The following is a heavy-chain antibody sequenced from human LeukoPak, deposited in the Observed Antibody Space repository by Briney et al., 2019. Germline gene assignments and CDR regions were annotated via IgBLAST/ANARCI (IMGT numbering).Heavy chain of an antibody. D-gene: IGHD5-18*01. CDR2: IYYSGST. J-gene: IGHJ4*02. CDR1: GGSISSYY. V-gene: IGHV4-59*08. CDR3: ARHLQDTVMVSPLYYFDN. Sequence: PSETLSLTCTVSGGSISSYYWSWIRQPPGKGLEWIGDIYYSGSTKYNPSLKSRVTISVDTSKNQFSLRLSSVTAADTAVYYCARHLQDTVMVSPLYYFDNWGQGTLVTVSS.